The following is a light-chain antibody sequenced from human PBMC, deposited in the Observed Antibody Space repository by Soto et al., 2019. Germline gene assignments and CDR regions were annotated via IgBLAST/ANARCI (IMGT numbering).Light chain of an antibody. CDR2: AVS. CDR3: ISYTSSSTLV. J-gene: IGLJ2*01. CDR1: SSDVGAYNY. V-gene: IGLV2-14*01. Sequence: QSALTQPASVSGSPGQSITISCTGASSDVGAYNYVSWYQQHPGKAPKLMIYAVSNRPSGVSNRFSGSKSGNTASLTISGLQADDEADYYCISYTSSSTLVFGGETKVTVL.